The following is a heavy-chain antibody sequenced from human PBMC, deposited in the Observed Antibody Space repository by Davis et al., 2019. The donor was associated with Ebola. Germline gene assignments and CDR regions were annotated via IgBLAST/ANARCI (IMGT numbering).Heavy chain of an antibody. CDR2: INPSGGST. CDR1: GYIFTNYY. J-gene: IGHJ2*01. V-gene: IGHV1-46*01. Sequence: ASVKVSCKASGYIFTNYYMHWVRQAPGQGLEWMGIINPSGGSTTYAQKFQGRVTMTRDTSISTAYMELSRLRSDDTAVYYCAREIRGLIVLMVYALTYFDLWGRGTLVTVSS. CDR3: AREIRGLIVLMVYALTYFDL. D-gene: IGHD2-8*01.